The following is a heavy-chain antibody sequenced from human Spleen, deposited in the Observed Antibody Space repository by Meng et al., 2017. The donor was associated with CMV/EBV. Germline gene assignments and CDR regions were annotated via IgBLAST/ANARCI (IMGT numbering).Heavy chain of an antibody. J-gene: IGHJ6*02. Sequence: SETLSLTCTVSGGSINNINYYWGWIRQPPGKGLEWIGSIYYSGSTYYHPSLKGRVTISVDTSKNQFSLRLSSVTAADTAVYSCARGTYYYYGMDVWGQGTTVTVSS. CDR1: GGSINNINYY. V-gene: IGHV4-39*07. CDR2: IYYSGST. CDR3: ARGTYYYYGMDV.